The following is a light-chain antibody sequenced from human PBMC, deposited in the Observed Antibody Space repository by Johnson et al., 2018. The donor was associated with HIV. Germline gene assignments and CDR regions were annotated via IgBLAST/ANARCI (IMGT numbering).Light chain of an antibody. J-gene: IGLJ1*01. CDR3: GTWDSSLVGV. CDR1: SSNIGNNY. CDR2: DND. Sequence: QSVLSQPPSVSAAPGQNITISCSGNSSNIGNNYISWYQQLPGTAPKILIYDNDQRPLGIPDRFSGSKSGTSATLAITGLQTGDEADYYCGTWDSSLVGVFGTGTKVTVL. V-gene: IGLV1-51*01.